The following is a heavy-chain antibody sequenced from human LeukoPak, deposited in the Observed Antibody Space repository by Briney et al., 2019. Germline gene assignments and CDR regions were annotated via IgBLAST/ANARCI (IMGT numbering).Heavy chain of an antibody. CDR2: IKRKTDDGTT. D-gene: IGHD3-3*01. V-gene: IGHV3-15*01. J-gene: IGHJ4*02. Sequence: PGGSLRLSCAASGFTFSNAWMSWVRQAPGKGLEWVGRIKRKTDDGTTDYAATVKGRFTISRDDSKNTLYLQMNSLKTEDTAVYYRTTDPPIDFWSGYYSGYWGQGTLVTVSS. CDR1: GFTFSNAW. CDR3: TTDPPIDFWSGYYSGY.